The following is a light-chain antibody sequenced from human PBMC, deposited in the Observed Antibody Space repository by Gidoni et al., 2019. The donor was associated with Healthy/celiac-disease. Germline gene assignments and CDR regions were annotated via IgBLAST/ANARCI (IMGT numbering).Light chain of an antibody. J-gene: IGKJ3*01. CDR1: QSISSY. V-gene: IGKV1-39*01. Sequence: DIQMTQSPSSLSASVGDRVTITCRASQSISSYLNWYQQKPGKAPELLISAASSLQSGVPSRFRGSGSGTDFTLTISSLQPEDFATYSCQQSYSTPFTFGPRTKVDIQ. CDR3: QQSYSTPFT. CDR2: AAS.